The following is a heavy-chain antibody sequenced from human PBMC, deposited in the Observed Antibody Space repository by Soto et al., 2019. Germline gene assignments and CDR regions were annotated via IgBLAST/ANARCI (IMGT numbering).Heavy chain of an antibody. J-gene: IGHJ5*02. V-gene: IGHV3-66*04. CDR1: GFTVSSNY. CDR2: IYSGGST. D-gene: IGHD5-18*01. CDR3: ARLQPYNWFDP. Sequence: PGGSLRLSCAASGFTVSSNYMSWVRQAPGKGLEWVSVIYSGGSTYYADSVKGRFTISRDNSKNTLYLQMNSLRAEDTAVYYCARLQPYNWFDPWGQGTLVTVS.